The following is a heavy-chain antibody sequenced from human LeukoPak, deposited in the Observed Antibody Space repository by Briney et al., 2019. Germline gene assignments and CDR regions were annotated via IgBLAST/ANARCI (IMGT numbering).Heavy chain of an antibody. D-gene: IGHD3-22*01. CDR2: ISYRGST. J-gene: IGHJ4*02. CDR3: ARLNYDRSGYIFDH. Sequence: SETLSLTCIVSGGSISSSSYYWGWIRQPPGKGLEWVGSISYRGSTYLNPSLQCRVTISVHRSKNQFSLKLNSVTAADTAVYFCARLNYDRSGYIFDHWGQGTLVTVSS. CDR1: GGSISSSSYY. V-gene: IGHV4-39*01.